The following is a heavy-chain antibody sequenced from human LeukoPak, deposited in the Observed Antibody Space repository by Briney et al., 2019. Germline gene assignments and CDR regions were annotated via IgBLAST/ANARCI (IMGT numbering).Heavy chain of an antibody. CDR2: ISGSGGST. D-gene: IGHD3-10*01. J-gene: IGHJ4*02. CDR3: AKVGGHYGSGSPFDY. V-gene: IGHV3-23*01. Sequence: GGSLRLSCAASGFTFSSYAMSWVRQAPGKGLEWVSAISGSGGSTYYADSVEGRFTISRDNSKNTLYLQMNSLRAEDTAVYYCAKVGGHYGSGSPFDYWGREPWSPSPQ. CDR1: GFTFSSYA.